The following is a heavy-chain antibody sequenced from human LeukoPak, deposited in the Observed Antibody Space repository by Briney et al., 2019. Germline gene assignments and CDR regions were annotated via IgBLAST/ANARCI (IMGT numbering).Heavy chain of an antibody. Sequence: SETLSLTCTVSGGSISNYYWSWIRQPPGKGLEWIGYIYYSGSTNYNPSLKSRVTISVDTSKNQFSLKLSSVTAADTAVYYCARDNGYYYDSSGYAIWGQGTMVTVSS. CDR1: GGSISNYY. D-gene: IGHD3-22*01. CDR2: IYYSGST. V-gene: IGHV4-59*01. CDR3: ARDNGYYYDSSGYAI. J-gene: IGHJ3*02.